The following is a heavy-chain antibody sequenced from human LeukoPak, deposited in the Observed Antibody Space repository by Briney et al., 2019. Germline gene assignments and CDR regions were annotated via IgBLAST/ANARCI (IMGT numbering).Heavy chain of an antibody. J-gene: IGHJ4*02. CDR1: GVSISSSSYY. D-gene: IGHD6-19*01. V-gene: IGHV4-39*01. CDR2: IYSSGST. CDR3: ARHGPRLAVAGWVPY. Sequence: PSETLSLTCNVSGVSISSSSYYWGWIRQPPGKGLEWIGSIYSSGSTYYNSSLKSRVTISIDTSKNQFSLKLSSVTAADTAVYYCARHGPRLAVAGWVPYWGQGTLVTVSS.